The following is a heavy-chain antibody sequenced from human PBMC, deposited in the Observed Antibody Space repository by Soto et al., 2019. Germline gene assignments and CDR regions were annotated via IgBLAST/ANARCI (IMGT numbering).Heavy chain of an antibody. J-gene: IGHJ4*02. CDR3: ARDRYDLRFFECLDLFGY. Sequence: GGSLRLSCAASGFTFSSYSMNWVRQAPGKGLEWVSYISSSSSTIYYADSVKGRFTISRDNAKNSLYLQMNSLRAEDTAVYYCARDRYDLRFFECLDLFGYRGQRSLVIVSS. CDR1: GFTFSSYS. CDR2: ISSSSSTI. V-gene: IGHV3-48*01. D-gene: IGHD3-3*01.